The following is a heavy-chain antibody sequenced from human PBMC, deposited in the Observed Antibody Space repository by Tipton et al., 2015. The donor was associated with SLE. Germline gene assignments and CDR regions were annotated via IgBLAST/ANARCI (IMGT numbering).Heavy chain of an antibody. CDR2: IRQDGSEK. CDR1: GFTFRNYW. V-gene: IGHV3-7*01. Sequence: SLRLSCVASGFTFRNYWMTWVRQAPGKGLEWVANIRQDGSEKNYVDSVKGRFTISRDNARNSLFLQMNSLRAEDTAIYYCARDVSVLIPVGVDGRDGNWGQGTLVTVSS. CDR3: ARDVSVLIPVGVDGRDGN. J-gene: IGHJ4*02. D-gene: IGHD2-21*01.